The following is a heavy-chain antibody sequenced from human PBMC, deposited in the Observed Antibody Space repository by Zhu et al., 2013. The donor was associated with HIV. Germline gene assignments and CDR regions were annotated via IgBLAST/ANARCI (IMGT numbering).Heavy chain of an antibody. D-gene: IGHD2-21*02. V-gene: IGHV1-8*03. J-gene: IGHJ6*02. CDR1: GYSFTSYD. CDR2: MNPNSGNT. Sequence: QVQLVQSGAEVKKPGASVKVSCKASGYSFTSYDINWVRQTTGQGLEWMGWMNPNSGNTGYAQKFQGRVTISRNTSINTAYMELSSLRSEDTAVYYCARPRMVTETPGYYYGLDVWGQGTQRSPSP. CDR3: ARPRMVTETPGYYYGLDV.